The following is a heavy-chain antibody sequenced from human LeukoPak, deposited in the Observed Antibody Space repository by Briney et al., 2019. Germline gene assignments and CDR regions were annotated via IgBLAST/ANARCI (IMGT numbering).Heavy chain of an antibody. D-gene: IGHD5-18*01. CDR2: INPNSGGT. CDR3: ARRRSYGRVPSAFDI. CDR1: GYTFTGYY. J-gene: IGHJ3*02. Sequence: SVKVSCKASGYTFTGYYMHWVRQAPGQGLEWMGWINPNSGGTNYAQKFQGRVTMTRDTSISTAYMELSRLRSDDTAVYYCARRRSYGRVPSAFDIWGQGTMVTVSS. V-gene: IGHV1-2*02.